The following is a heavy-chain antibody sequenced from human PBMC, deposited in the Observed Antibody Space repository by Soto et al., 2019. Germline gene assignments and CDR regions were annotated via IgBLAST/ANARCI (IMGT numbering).Heavy chain of an antibody. CDR1: GFTFSSYA. CDR2: ISGSGGST. D-gene: IGHD5-12*01. V-gene: IGHV3-23*01. J-gene: IGHJ4*02. Sequence: EVQLLESGGGLVQPGGSLRLSCAASGFTFSSYAMSWVRQAPGKGLEWVSAISGSGGSTYYADSVKGRFTISRDNSKNTRYLQMNSLRAEDTAVYYCAKDRESGYDYFHYWGQGTLVTVSS. CDR3: AKDRESGYDYFHY.